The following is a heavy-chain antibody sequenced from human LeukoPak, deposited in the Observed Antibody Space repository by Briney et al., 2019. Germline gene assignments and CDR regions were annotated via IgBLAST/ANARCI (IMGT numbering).Heavy chain of an antibody. D-gene: IGHD6-13*01. V-gene: IGHV3-21*01. J-gene: IGHJ4*02. CDR2: ISTSSSYI. CDR1: GLTFSSYS. Sequence: GGSLRLSCAASGLTFSSYSMNWVRQTPGKGLEWVSSISTSSSYIYYADSVKGRFTISRDNAKISLYLQMNSLRAEDTAVYYCARESAYSSSCDYWGQGTLVTVSS. CDR3: ARESAYSSSCDY.